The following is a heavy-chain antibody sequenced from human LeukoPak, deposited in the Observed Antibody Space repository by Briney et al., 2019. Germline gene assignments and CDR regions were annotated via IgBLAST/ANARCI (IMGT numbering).Heavy chain of an antibody. CDR2: ISSSSSYI. CDR3: ARDHRLAELEATTDRY. J-gene: IGHJ4*02. CDR1: GFTFRSYS. D-gene: IGHD1-1*01. V-gene: IGHV3-21*01. Sequence: PGGSLRLSCAASGFTFRSYSMNWVRQAPGKGLEWVSSISSSSSYIYYADSVKGRFTISRDNAKNSLYLQMNSLRAEDTAVYYCARDHRLAELEATTDRYWGQGTLVTVSS.